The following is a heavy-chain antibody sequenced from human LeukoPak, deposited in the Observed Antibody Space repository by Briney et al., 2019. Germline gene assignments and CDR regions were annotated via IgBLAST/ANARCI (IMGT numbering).Heavy chain of an antibody. V-gene: IGHV4-59*05. D-gene: IGHD3-10*01. CDR2: IYYSGST. J-gene: IGHJ4*02. CDR3: AIITMVRGVIIGVN. Sequence: GSLRLSCAASGFTVSSNYMSWVRQAPGKGLEWIGSIYYSGSTYYNPSLKSRVTISVDTSKNQFSLKLSSVTAADTAVYYCAIITMVRGVIIGVNWGQGTLVTVSS. CDR1: GFTVSSNY.